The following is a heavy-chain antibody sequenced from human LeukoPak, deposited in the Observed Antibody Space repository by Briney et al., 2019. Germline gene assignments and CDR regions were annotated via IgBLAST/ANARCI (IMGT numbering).Heavy chain of an antibody. CDR2: IYYSGST. V-gene: IGHV4-59*01. CDR1: GGSISSYY. Sequence: SETLSLTCTVSGGSISSYYWSWIRQPPGKGLEWIGYIYYSGSTDYNPSLKSRVTISVDTSKNQFSLKLSSVTAADTAVYYCARGNTFGGVPYYYYGMDVWGQGTTVTVSS. D-gene: IGHD3-16*01. J-gene: IGHJ6*02. CDR3: ARGNTFGGVPYYYYGMDV.